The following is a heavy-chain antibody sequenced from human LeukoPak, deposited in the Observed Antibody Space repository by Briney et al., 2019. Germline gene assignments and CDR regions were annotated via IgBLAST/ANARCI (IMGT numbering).Heavy chain of an antibody. CDR3: TRSAYDYVWGSYRY. V-gene: IGHV3-73*01. CDR1: GFTFSGSA. CDR2: IRSKANSYAT. Sequence: PGGSLRLSCAASGFTFSGSAMHWVRQASRKGLEWVGRIRSKANSYATAYAASVKGRFTISRDDSKNTAYLQMNSLKTEDTAVYYCTRSAYDYVWGSYRYWGQGTLVTVSS. J-gene: IGHJ4*02. D-gene: IGHD3-16*02.